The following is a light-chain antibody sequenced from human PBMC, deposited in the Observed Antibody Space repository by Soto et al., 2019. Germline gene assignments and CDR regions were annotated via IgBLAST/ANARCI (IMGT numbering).Light chain of an antibody. J-gene: IGKJ1*01. CDR3: QQYGSSPWT. Sequence: DIVLTQPPGTLSLSPGERATLSCRASQSVSSSYLAWYQQKPGQAPRLLIYGASSRATGIPDRFSGSGSGTDFTLTISRLEPEDFAVYYCQQYGSSPWTFGQGTKVDIK. CDR2: GAS. CDR1: QSVSSSY. V-gene: IGKV3-20*01.